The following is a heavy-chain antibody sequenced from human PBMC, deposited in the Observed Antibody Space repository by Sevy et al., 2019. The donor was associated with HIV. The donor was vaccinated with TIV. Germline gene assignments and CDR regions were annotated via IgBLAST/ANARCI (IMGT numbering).Heavy chain of an antibody. V-gene: IGHV1-18*04. CDR2: ISAYNGNT. Sequence: ASVKVSCKASGYTFTSYGISWVRQAPGQGLEWMGWISAYNGNTNYAQKLQGRVTMTTDTSTSTAYMELRSLRSDDTAVYYCARENSYGPRGWYFDLWGRGTLVTVSS. D-gene: IGHD5-18*01. CDR1: GYTFTSYG. CDR3: ARENSYGPRGWYFDL. J-gene: IGHJ2*01.